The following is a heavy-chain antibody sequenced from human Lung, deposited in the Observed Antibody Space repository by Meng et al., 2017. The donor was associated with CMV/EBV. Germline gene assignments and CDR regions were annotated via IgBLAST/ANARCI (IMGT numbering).Heavy chain of an antibody. CDR2: IYPGDDDT. V-gene: IGHV5-51*01. CDR3: ARLWGVFDWNFDGFDI. D-gene: IGHD1-7*01. Sequence: GGSLRLXCQGSGYSFTTYWIAWVRQMPGKGLEWVGSIYPGDDDTRYSPSLQGQVTISADASITAAYLQWNSLKASDTAMYYCARLWGVFDWNFDGFDIWGQGNXV. J-gene: IGHJ3*02. CDR1: GYSFTTYW.